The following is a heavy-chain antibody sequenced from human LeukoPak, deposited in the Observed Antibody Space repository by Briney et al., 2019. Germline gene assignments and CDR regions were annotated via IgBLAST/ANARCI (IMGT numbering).Heavy chain of an antibody. CDR2: IKKDGSEK. V-gene: IGHV3-7*01. D-gene: IGHD6-13*01. Sequence: GGSLRLSCAASGFAFGDYWMTWVRQAPGKGLEWVANIKKDGSEKYYVASVRGRFTISRDNAKNSLYLQMNCLRAEDTAVYYCASELPSSSWYDYWGQGTLVTVSS. CDR3: ASELPSSSWYDY. CDR1: GFAFGDYW. J-gene: IGHJ4*02.